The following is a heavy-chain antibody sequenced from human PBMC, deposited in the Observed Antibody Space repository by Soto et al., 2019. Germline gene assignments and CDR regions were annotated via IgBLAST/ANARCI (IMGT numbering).Heavy chain of an antibody. Sequence: SETLSLTCGGSGGTVGSSHWWSWVRESPGRGLEWIGHVYHTGDTNFNPSLQSRVTFSVDKSNNQFSLCLTSVTAADTAVYFCAREIVTAGGNNYFDPWGPGTLVTVSS. J-gene: IGHJ5*02. CDR3: AREIVTAGGNNYFDP. V-gene: IGHV4-4*02. CDR1: GGTVGSSHW. CDR2: VYHTGDT. D-gene: IGHD2-21*02.